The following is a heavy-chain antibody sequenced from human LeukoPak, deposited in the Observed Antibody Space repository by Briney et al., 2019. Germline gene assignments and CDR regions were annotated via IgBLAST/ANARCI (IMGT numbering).Heavy chain of an antibody. CDR2: MNPNSGNT. CDR3: ARRRIAAAAKVFDY. D-gene: IGHD6-13*01. CDR1: GYTFTSYD. V-gene: IGHV1-8*01. Sequence: ASVKVSCKASGYTFTSYDINWVRQATGQWLEWMGWMNPNSGNTGYAQKFQGRVTMTRNTSISTAYMELSSLRSEDTAVYYCARRRIAAAAKVFDYWGQGTLVTVSS. J-gene: IGHJ4*02.